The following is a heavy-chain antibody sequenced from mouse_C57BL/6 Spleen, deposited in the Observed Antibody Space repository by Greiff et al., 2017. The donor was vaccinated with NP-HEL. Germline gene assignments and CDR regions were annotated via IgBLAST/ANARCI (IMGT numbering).Heavy chain of an antibody. J-gene: IGHJ4*01. V-gene: IGHV1-80*01. CDR3: ARSTVPRAMDY. Sequence: QVQLKQSGAELVKPGASVKISCKASGYAFSSYWMNWVKQRPGKGLEWIGQIYPGDGDTNYNGKFKGKATLTADKSSSTAYMQLSSLTSEDSAVYFCARSTVPRAMDYWGQGTSGTVSS. CDR1: GYAFSSYW. CDR2: IYPGDGDT. D-gene: IGHD1-1*01.